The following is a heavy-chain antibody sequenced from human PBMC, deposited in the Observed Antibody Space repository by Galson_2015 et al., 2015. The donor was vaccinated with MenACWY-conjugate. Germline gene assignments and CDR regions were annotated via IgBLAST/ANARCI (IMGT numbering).Heavy chain of an antibody. D-gene: IGHD3-3*01. J-gene: IGHJ5*02. Sequence: SLRLSCAASGFTFSDHRFNWVRQAPGKGLEWLSYISGIGTPIHYADSVEGRFTISRDNAKNSLYLQMNSLRDEDTAVYYCARDRGLEWLPSNWFDPWGQGTLVTVSS. CDR3: ARDRGLEWLPSNWFDP. CDR2: ISGIGTPI. CDR1: GFTFSDHR. V-gene: IGHV3-48*02.